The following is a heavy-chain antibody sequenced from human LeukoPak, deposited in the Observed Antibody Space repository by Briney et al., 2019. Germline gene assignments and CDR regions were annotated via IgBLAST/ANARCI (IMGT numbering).Heavy chain of an antibody. Sequence: ASVKVSCKASGGTFSSYAISWVRQAPGQGLEWMGGIIPIFGTANYAQKFQGRVTMTTDTSTSTAYMELRSLRSDDTAVYYCARDNYYYDYWGQGTLVTVSS. CDR2: IIPIFGTA. V-gene: IGHV1-69*05. J-gene: IGHJ4*02. D-gene: IGHD4-11*01. CDR1: GGTFSSYA. CDR3: ARDNYYYDY.